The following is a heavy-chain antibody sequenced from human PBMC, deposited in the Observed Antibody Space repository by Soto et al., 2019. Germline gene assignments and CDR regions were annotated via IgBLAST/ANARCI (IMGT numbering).Heavy chain of an antibody. CDR1: GGSISSSSYY. V-gene: IGHV4-39*07. Sequence: SETLSLTCTVSGGSISSSSYYWGWIRQPPGKGLEWIGSIYYSGSTNYNPSLKSRVTMSVDTSKNQFSLKLSSVTAADTAVYYCARDAPGSSYFDYWGQGNVVTVSS. CDR2: IYYSGST. CDR3: ARDAPGSSYFDY. D-gene: IGHD2-15*01. J-gene: IGHJ4*02.